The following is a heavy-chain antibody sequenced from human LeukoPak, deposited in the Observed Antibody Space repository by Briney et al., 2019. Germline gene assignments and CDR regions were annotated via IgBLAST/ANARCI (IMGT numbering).Heavy chain of an antibody. CDR1: GYSISSGYY. V-gene: IGHV4-38-2*01. J-gene: IGHJ4*02. CDR2: IYHSGST. CDR3: ARIYCSSTSCYSRD. Sequence: SETLSLTCAVSGYSISSGYYWGWIRQPPGKGLEWIGSIYHSGSTYYNPSLKSRVTISVDTSKNQFSLKLSSETAADTAVYYCARIYCSSTSCYSRDWGQGTLVTVSS. D-gene: IGHD2-2*02.